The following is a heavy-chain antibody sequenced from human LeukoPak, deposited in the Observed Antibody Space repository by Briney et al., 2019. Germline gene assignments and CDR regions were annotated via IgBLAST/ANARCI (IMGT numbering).Heavy chain of an antibody. J-gene: IGHJ4*02. CDR3: AKDVGRYGFWSGLGY. Sequence: GGSLRLSCAASGFTFSSYGMHWVRQAPGKGLEWVAFIRYDGSNKYYADSVKGRFTISRDDSKNTLYLQMNSLRAEDTAVYYCAKDVGRYGFWSGLGYWGQGTLVTISS. CDR2: IRYDGSNK. D-gene: IGHD3-3*01. V-gene: IGHV3-30*02. CDR1: GFTFSSYG.